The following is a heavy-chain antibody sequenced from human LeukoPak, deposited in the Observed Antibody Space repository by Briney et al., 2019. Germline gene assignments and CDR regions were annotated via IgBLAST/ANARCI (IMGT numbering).Heavy chain of an antibody. CDR2: INSDGSST. J-gene: IGHJ4*02. Sequence: GGSLRLSCAASGFTFSSYWMHWVRQAPGKGLVWVSRINSDGSSTSYADSVKGRFTISRDNAKNTQYLQMNSLRAEDTAVYYCARGGRYSYGPFDYWGQGTLVTVSS. CDR3: ARGGRYSYGPFDY. CDR1: GFTFSSYW. D-gene: IGHD5-18*01. V-gene: IGHV3-74*01.